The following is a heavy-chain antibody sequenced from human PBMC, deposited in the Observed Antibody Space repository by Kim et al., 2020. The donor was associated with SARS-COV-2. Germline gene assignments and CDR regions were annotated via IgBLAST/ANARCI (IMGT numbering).Heavy chain of an antibody. J-gene: IGHJ4*02. Sequence: TRYSPSFQGQVTISADKSISTAYLQWSSLKASDTAMYYCARVDSSGPFDYWGQGTLVTVSS. CDR2: T. V-gene: IGHV5-51*01. CDR3: ARVDSSGPFDY. D-gene: IGHD3-22*01.